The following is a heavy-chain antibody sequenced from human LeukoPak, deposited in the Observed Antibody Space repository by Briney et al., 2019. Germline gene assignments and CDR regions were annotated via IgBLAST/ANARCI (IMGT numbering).Heavy chain of an antibody. CDR2: IHDTGST. CDR3: ARGSSDVYWYLDV. V-gene: IGHV4-59*02. J-gene: IGHJ2*01. D-gene: IGHD6-19*01. Sequence: SETLSLTCTVSGSSVSTFYWSWLRQSPGTGLEWIGSIHDTGSTAYNPSLKSRVTISLETSKNQLSLMLTSVTAADTAMYYCARGSSDVYWYLDVWGRGTLVTVSS. CDR1: GSSVSTFY.